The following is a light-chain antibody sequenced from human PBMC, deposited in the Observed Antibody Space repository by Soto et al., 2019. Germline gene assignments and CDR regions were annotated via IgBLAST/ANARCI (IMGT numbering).Light chain of an antibody. CDR1: SSDNGVYNY. J-gene: IGLJ1*01. CDR3: SSYTTINTYV. CDR2: EVN. Sequence: QSALTQPASVSGSPGQSITFSCTGTSSDNGVYNYVSWYQQQPGKAPKLMIYEVNNRPSGVSNRFSGSKSGITASLTISGLHAEDEANYYCSSYTTINTYVFVTGTKLTVL. V-gene: IGLV2-14*01.